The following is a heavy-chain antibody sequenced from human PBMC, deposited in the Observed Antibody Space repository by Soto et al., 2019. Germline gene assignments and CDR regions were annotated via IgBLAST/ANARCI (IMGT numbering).Heavy chain of an antibody. J-gene: IGHJ4*02. D-gene: IGHD2-15*01. V-gene: IGHV3-21*01. CDR2: ISSSSTYI. CDR3: ARVFGYCSGGACSSLDY. CDR1: GFTFSSHT. Sequence: EVQLVESGGGLVKPGGSLRLSCAASGFTFSSHTMNWVRQAPGKGLEWVSSISSSSTYIYYADSVKGRFTISRDNAKNSLYLQMNSLRAEDTAVYSCARVFGYCSGGACSSLDYWGQGTLVTVSS.